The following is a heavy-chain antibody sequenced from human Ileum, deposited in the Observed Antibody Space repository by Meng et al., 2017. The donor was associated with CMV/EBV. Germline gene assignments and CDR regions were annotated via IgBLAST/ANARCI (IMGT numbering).Heavy chain of an antibody. D-gene: IGHD5-12*01. Sequence: QLQLQESGPGLMEPSAPLSLPCSVSGDVIIRSANYWGWIRRPPGKGLEWIASIKYRGDTHYNSSLKSRLTISIDTSKNQFFLRLTSVTAADTAVYYCVRDKSGYGHDWGQGTLFTVSS. CDR3: VRDKSGYGHD. CDR2: IKYRGDT. CDR1: GDVIIRSANY. V-gene: IGHV4-39*07. J-gene: IGHJ4*02.